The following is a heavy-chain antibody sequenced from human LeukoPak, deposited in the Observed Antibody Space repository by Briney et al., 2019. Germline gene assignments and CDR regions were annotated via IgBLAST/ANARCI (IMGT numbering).Heavy chain of an antibody. CDR1: GFSFSSYW. V-gene: IGHV3-7*03. CDR2: IEGDGSER. CDR3: AAGVGRLIDY. D-gene: IGHD3-10*01. Sequence: GGSLRLSCAASGFSFSSYWMSWVRQAPGKGLEWVANIEGDGSERNYMDSVKGRFTISRDNAKNSLHLQMNSLRAEDTAVYYCAAGVGRLIDYWGQGTLVTVSS. J-gene: IGHJ4*02.